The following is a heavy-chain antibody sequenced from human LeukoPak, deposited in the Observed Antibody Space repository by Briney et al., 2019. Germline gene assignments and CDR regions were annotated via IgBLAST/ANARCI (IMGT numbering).Heavy chain of an antibody. J-gene: IGHJ4*02. D-gene: IGHD2-2*01. Sequence: GGSLRLSCAASGFTFSDYYMSWIRQAPGKGLEWVSYISSSGSTIYYADSVKGRFTISRDNAKNSLYLQMNSLRAEDTAVYYCARHQVVPSKRPLDYWGQGTLVTVSS. CDR1: GFTFSDYY. CDR3: ARHQVVPSKRPLDY. CDR2: ISSSGSTI. V-gene: IGHV3-11*01.